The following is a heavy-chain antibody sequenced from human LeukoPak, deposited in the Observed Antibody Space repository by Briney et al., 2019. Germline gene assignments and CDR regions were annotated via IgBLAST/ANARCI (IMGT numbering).Heavy chain of an antibody. D-gene: IGHD6-13*01. Sequence: SETLSLTCTVSGGSISNYYWSWIRQPPGKGLEWIGYIYYSGTTNYNPSIKSRVTISVDTSKNQFSLRLNPVTAADTAVYYCARGVYIAAAQYGYWGQGTLVTVSS. CDR1: GGSISNYY. CDR3: ARGVYIAAAQYGY. CDR2: IYYSGTT. V-gene: IGHV4-59*01. J-gene: IGHJ4*02.